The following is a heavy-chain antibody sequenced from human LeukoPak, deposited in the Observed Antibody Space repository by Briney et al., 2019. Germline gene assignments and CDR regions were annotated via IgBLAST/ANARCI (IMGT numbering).Heavy chain of an antibody. J-gene: IGHJ4*02. Sequence: GGSLRLSCAASGFAFNNYVMTWVRQAPGKGLDWFSAISGGGDSTYYADSVKGRFTISRDSSKSTMYLQMTSLTAEDTAVYYCAKGSGTSRPYYLNYWGRGTLVTVSS. V-gene: IGHV3-23*01. D-gene: IGHD6-25*01. CDR3: AKGSGTSRPYYLNY. CDR1: GFAFNNYV. CDR2: ISGGGDST.